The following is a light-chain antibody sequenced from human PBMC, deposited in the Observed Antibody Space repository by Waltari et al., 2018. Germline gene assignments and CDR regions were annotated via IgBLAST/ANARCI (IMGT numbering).Light chain of an antibody. Sequence: NFVLTQPHSVSGSPGRTVTISCTRSRGSITSDFVQWYRLRPGSAPTTIIYKDNQRPSWVPDRFSGSIDTSSNSASLTISGLTTEDEADYYCQTCDTTVLIFGGGTQLTVL. CDR1: RGSITSDF. CDR3: QTCDTTVLI. CDR2: KDN. J-gene: IGLJ2*01. V-gene: IGLV6-57*04.